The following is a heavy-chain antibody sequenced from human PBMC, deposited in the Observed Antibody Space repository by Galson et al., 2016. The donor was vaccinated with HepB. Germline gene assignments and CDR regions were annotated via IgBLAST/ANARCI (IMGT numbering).Heavy chain of an antibody. D-gene: IGHD7-27*01. V-gene: IGHV6-1*01. CDR1: GDSVSSNSAG. J-gene: IGHJ4*02. CDR2: TYYRSKWHF. CDR3: ARSHLLGRGFGW. Sequence: CAISGDSVSSNSAGWYWIRQSPSRGLEWLGRTYYRSKWHFDYAESVESRIAINPDTAKNQFSLQLNSVTPEDTGVYYCARSHLLGRGFGWWGPGTPVTVSS.